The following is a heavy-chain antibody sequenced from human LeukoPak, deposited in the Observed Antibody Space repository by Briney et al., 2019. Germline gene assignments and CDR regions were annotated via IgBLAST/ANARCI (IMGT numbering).Heavy chain of an antibody. J-gene: IGHJ4*02. CDR2: IYYIRNT. D-gene: IGHD1-26*01. V-gene: IGHV4-61*08. Sequence: SETLSLTCTVSGGSVGSGGYYWSWIRQPPGGGLEWIGDIYYIRNTNYNPSLKSRVTMSLDPSKNQFSLKLNSVTAADTAVYYCARTQSQSGSYRYYFAYWGQETLVTVSS. CDR1: GGSVGSGGYY. CDR3: ARTQSQSGSYRYYFAY.